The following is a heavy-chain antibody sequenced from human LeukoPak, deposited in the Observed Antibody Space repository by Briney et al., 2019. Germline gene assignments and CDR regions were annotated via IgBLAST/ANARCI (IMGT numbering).Heavy chain of an antibody. CDR3: ARHSPFYGVTGWNWFDP. Sequence: PSETLSLTRTVSGGSISSYYWSWIRQPPGKRLEWIGYIYYSGSTNYNPSLKSRVTISVDTSKNQFSLKLSSVTAADTAVYYCARHSPFYGVTGWNWFDPWGQGTLVTVSS. J-gene: IGHJ5*02. CDR1: GGSISSYY. CDR2: IYYSGST. D-gene: IGHD4-17*01. V-gene: IGHV4-59*08.